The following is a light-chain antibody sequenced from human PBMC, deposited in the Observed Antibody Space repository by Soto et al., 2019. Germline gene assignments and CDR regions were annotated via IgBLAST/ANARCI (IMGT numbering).Light chain of an antibody. CDR1: QSVSSN. CDR2: GAS. Sequence: EIVMTQSPASLSVSPGERATLSCRASQSVSSNLAWYQQKPGQAPRLLIHGASARATGIPDRFSGSGSGTEFTLTISSLQSEDVAVDYCQQYNNWMWTFGQGTKVEFK. V-gene: IGKV3-15*01. J-gene: IGKJ1*01. CDR3: QQYNNWMWT.